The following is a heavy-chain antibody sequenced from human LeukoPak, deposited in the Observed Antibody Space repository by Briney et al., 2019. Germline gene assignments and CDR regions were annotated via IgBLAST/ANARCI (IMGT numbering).Heavy chain of an antibody. Sequence: GRSLRLPCVASGFTFDDYAMHCVRQAPGKGLEWVSGISWDSGGMAYGDSVKGRFTISRDNAKNTLYLQMNSLRAEDTAVYYCARTYYDYVWGSYRYTDYWGQGTLVTVSS. J-gene: IGHJ4*02. D-gene: IGHD3-16*02. V-gene: IGHV3-9*01. CDR1: GFTFDDYA. CDR2: ISWDSGGM. CDR3: ARTYYDYVWGSYRYTDY.